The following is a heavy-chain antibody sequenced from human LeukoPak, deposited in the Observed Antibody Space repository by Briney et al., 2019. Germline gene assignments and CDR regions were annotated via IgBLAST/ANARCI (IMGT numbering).Heavy chain of an antibody. CDR3: ARGSRIWLYYYYYMDV. Sequence: GGSLRLSCAASGFTFGSYSMNWVRQAPGKGLEWVSSISSSSSYIYYADSVKGRFTISRDNAKNSLYLQMNSLRAEDTAVYYCARGSRIWLYYYYYMDVWGKGTTVTVSS. V-gene: IGHV3-21*01. CDR1: GFTFGSYS. J-gene: IGHJ6*03. D-gene: IGHD5-18*01. CDR2: ISSSSSYI.